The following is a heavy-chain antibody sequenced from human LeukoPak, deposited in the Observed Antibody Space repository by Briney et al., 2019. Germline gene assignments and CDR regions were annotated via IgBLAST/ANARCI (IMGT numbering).Heavy chain of an antibody. J-gene: IGHJ4*01. CDR2: IRIDSGNT. V-gene: IGHV3-48*01. Sequence: GGSLRLSCAASGFTFRDYSMNWLRQAPGKGLEWTSYIRIDSGNTNYADSVKGRFTISRDKAKNSLYLQMNSPRVEDTAVYYCARDYKNAFDSWGQGTLVTVSS. CDR1: GFTFRDYS. CDR3: ARDYKNAFDS. D-gene: IGHD1-1*01.